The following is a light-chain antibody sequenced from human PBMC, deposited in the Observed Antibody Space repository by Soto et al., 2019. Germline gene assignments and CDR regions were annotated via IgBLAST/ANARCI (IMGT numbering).Light chain of an antibody. CDR2: ATL. Sequence: IQMTQSPSSLSASVGDRVTITCRASEDIRSDLGWYQQRQGRAPKRLIYATLTLQSGVPSRFSGSRSGTEFTLTISNLRHEDFATYYCLQFNSYPRTLGQGTKVDIK. V-gene: IGKV1-17*02. J-gene: IGKJ1*01. CDR1: EDIRSD. CDR3: LQFNSYPRT.